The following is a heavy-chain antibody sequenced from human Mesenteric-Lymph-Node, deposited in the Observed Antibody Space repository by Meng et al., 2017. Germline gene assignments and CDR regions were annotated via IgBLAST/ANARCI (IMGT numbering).Heavy chain of an antibody. D-gene: IGHD3-10*01. Sequence: LQGSGPGLVRPSGTLSLTCAVPGGSISSSNWWSWVRQPPGKGLEWIGYIHSSGSTYYNPSLRSRLTISVDTSKNQFSLKLSSVTAADTAVYCCARASYGSGSPLGESWFDPWGQGTLVTVSS. CDR2: IHSSGST. J-gene: IGHJ5*02. CDR1: GGSISSSNW. V-gene: IGHV4-4*01. CDR3: ARASYGSGSPLGESWFDP.